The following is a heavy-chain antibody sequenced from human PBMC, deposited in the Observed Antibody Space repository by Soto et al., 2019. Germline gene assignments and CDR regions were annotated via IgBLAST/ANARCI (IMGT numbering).Heavy chain of an antibody. V-gene: IGHV3-30*18. Sequence: GGSLRLSCAASGFTFSSYGMHWVRQAPGKGLEWVAVISYDGSNKYYADSVKGRFTISRDNSKNTLYLQMNSLRAEDTAVYYCAKDRTRNYDILTGYSIPNRFDPWGQGTLVTVSS. CDR3: AKDRTRNYDILTGYSIPNRFDP. CDR2: ISYDGSNK. CDR1: GFTFSSYG. J-gene: IGHJ5*02. D-gene: IGHD3-9*01.